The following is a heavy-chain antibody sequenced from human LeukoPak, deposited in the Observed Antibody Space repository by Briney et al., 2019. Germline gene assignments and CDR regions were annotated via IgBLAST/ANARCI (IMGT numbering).Heavy chain of an antibody. D-gene: IGHD6-13*01. J-gene: IGHJ4*02. CDR1: FASISSGGYY. V-gene: IGHV4-31*03. CDR2: IFDSGNI. Sequence: LSETLSLTCTVSFASISSGGYYWTWIRQHPEKGLEWIGYIFDSGNIYYNPSLKSRLTISVDTSENQFSLKLTSVTAADTAIYYCASSYSNSWYDYWGQGILVTVSS. CDR3: ASSYSNSWYDY.